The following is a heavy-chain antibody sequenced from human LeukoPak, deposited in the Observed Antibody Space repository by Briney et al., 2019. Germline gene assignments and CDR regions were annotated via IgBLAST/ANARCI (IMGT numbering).Heavy chain of an antibody. V-gene: IGHV4-34*01. Sequence: SETLSLTCAVYGGSFSGYYWSWIRQPPGKGLEWIGEINHSGSTNYNPSLKSRVTISVDTSKNQFSLKLSSVTAEDTAVYYCARVCRDGYKAIDYWGQGTLVTVSS. CDR1: GGSFSGYY. CDR3: ARVCRDGYKAIDY. D-gene: IGHD5-24*01. CDR2: INHSGST. J-gene: IGHJ4*02.